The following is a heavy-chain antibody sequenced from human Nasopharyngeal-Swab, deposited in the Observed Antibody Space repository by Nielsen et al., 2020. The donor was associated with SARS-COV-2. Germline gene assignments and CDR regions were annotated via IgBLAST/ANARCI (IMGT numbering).Heavy chain of an antibody. D-gene: IGHD1-14*01. J-gene: IGHJ4*02. CDR3: TTDRGITERPLFDF. CDR1: GFTFTNAW. CDR2: IKSKSDGGTT. V-gene: IGHV3-15*01. Sequence: GESLKISCAASGFTFTNAWMGWVRQAPGKGLEWVGRIKSKSDGGTTDYAAPVKGRFSISRDDSRNTIYVQMNTLQTEDTAVHYCTTDRGITERPLFDFWGQGTLVTVSS.